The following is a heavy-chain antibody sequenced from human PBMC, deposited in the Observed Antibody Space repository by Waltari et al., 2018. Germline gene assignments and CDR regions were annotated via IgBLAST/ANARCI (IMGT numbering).Heavy chain of an antibody. CDR3: ARVEKYYYDSSGYPPSSDAFDI. Sequence: QVQLQQSGPGLVKPSQTLSLTCAISGARVSSNSSAWHWLRQSPSRGLEWLGRTYYRSKWYNDYAVSVKSRITINPDTSKNQFSLQLNSVTPEDTAVYYCARVEKYYYDSSGYPPSSDAFDIWGQGTMVTVSS. J-gene: IGHJ3*02. CDR1: GARVSSNSSA. D-gene: IGHD3-22*01. V-gene: IGHV6-1*01. CDR2: TYYRSKWYN.